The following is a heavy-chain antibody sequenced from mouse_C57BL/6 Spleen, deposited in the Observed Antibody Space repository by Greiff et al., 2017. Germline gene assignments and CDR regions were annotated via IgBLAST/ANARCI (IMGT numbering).Heavy chain of an antibody. J-gene: IGHJ4*01. CDR2: ISYDGSN. CDR1: GYSITSGYY. Sequence: ESGPGLVKPSQSLSLTCSVTGYSITSGYYWNWIRQFPGNKLEWMGYISYDGSNNYNPSLKNRISITRDTSKNQFFLKLNSVTTEDTATYDCARGGAMDYWGQGTSGTVSS. CDR3: ARGGAMDY. V-gene: IGHV3-6*01.